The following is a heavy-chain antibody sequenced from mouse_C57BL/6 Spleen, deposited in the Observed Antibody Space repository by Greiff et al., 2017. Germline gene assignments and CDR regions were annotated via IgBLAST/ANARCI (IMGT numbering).Heavy chain of an antibody. V-gene: IGHV1-55*01. CDR1: GYTFTSYW. CDR2: IYPGSGST. Sequence: QVQLQQPGAELVKPGASVKMSCKASGYTFTSYWITWVKQRPGQGLEWIGDIYPGSGSTNYNEKFKSKATLTVDTSSSTAYMQLSSLTSEDSAVYYCARGNYGSSLYYAMDYWGQGTSVTVSS. D-gene: IGHD1-1*01. J-gene: IGHJ4*01. CDR3: ARGNYGSSLYYAMDY.